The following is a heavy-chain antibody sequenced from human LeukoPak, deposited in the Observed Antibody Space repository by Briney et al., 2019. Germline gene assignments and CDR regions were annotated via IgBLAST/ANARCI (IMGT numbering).Heavy chain of an antibody. CDR1: GGSISSYY. J-gene: IGHJ6*03. CDR3: AREDSSWNLMRYNYYMDV. Sequence: SETLSLTCTVSGGSISSYYWSWIRQPAGKGLEWIGRIYTSGSTNYNPSLKSRVTMSVDTSKNQFSLKLSSVTAADTAVYYCAREDSSWNLMRYNYYMDVWGKGTTVTVSS. V-gene: IGHV4-4*07. CDR2: IYTSGST. D-gene: IGHD6-13*01.